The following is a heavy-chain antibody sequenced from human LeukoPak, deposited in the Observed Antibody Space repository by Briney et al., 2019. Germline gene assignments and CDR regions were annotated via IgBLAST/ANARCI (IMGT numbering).Heavy chain of an antibody. J-gene: IGHJ5*02. CDR3: AGDLVLRYFDWLYGTNWFDP. CDR1: GYTFTSYG. Sequence: GASVKVSCKASGYTFTSYGISWVRQAPGQGLEWMGWISAYNGNTNYAQKLQGRVTMTTDTSTSTAYMELRSLRSDDTAVYYCAGDLVLRYFDWLYGTNWFDPWGQGTLVTVSS. V-gene: IGHV1-18*01. D-gene: IGHD3-9*01. CDR2: ISAYNGNT.